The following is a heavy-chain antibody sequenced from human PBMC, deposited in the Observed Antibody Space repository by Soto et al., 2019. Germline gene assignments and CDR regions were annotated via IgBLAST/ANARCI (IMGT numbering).Heavy chain of an antibody. V-gene: IGHV3-30*18. J-gene: IGHJ6*02. CDR2: ISYDGSNK. D-gene: IGHD4-17*01. CDR3: AKAPRPGPVTGSLGMDV. Sequence: QVQLVESGGGVVQPGRSLRLSCAASGFTFSSYGMHWVRQAPGKGLEWVAVISYDGSNKYYADSVKGRFTISRDNSKNTLYLQMNSLRAEDTAVYYCAKAPRPGPVTGSLGMDVWGQGTTVTVSS. CDR1: GFTFSSYG.